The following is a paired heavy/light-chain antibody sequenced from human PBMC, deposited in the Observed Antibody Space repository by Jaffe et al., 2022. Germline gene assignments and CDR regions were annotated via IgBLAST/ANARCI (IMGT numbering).Light chain of an antibody. V-gene: IGLV3-21*04. J-gene: IGLJ3*02. Sequence: SYVLTQPPSVSVAPGNTATITCGGNDIRYKSVHWYRQRPGQAPALVIQNDHERPSGIPERVSGFNSGNTATLTISRVEAGDEADYYCQVWDNRDHQVFGGGTKLTVL. CDR2: NDH. CDR1: DIRYKS. CDR3: QVWDNRDHQV.
Heavy chain of an antibody. CDR2: INHSGDA. J-gene: IGHJ4*02. CDR1: GDTFTNYY. V-gene: IGHV4-34*01. CDR3: ARGGGGTTSLPFDS. Sequence: QVPLQQWGAGLLKPSETLSLTCAASGDTFTNYYWTFIRQPPGKGLEWIGEINHSGDANYNPSLRSRLTLSVDTSKKQISLNLTSLTAADTAVYYCARGGGGTTSLPFDSWGQGTLLTVSS. D-gene: IGHD1-7*01.